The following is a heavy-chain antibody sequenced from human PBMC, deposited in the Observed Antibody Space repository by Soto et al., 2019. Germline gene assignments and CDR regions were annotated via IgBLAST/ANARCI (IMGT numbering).Heavy chain of an antibody. V-gene: IGHV3-30-3*01. J-gene: IGHJ6*02. D-gene: IGHD5-18*01. CDR2: ISYDGSNK. CDR3: ARGAMTPLWYYYGMDV. CDR1: GFTFSSYA. Sequence: GGSLRLSCAASGFTFSSYAMHWVRQAPGKGLEWVAVISYDGSNKYYADSVKGRFTISRDNSKNTLYLQMNSLRAEDTAVYYCARGAMTPLWYYYGMDVWGQGTTVTVSS.